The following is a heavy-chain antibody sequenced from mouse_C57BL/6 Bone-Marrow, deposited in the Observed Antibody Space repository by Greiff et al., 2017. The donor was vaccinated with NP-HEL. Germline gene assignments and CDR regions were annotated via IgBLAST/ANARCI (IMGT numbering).Heavy chain of an antibody. CDR1: GFTFSSYT. CDR3: ARHGGYYDWYFDV. Sequence: EVKVVESGGGLVKPGGSLKLSCAASGFTFSSYTMSWVRQTPEKRLEWVATISGGGGNTYYPDRVKGRFTISRDNAKNTLYLQMSSLRAEDTALYYGARHGGYYDWYFDVWGTGTTVTVSS. J-gene: IGHJ1*03. CDR2: ISGGGGNT. V-gene: IGHV5-9*01. D-gene: IGHD2-3*01.